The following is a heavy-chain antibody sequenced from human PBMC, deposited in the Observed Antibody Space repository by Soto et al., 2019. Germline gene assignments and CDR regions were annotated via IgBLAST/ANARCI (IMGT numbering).Heavy chain of an antibody. J-gene: IGHJ5*02. V-gene: IGHV3-23*01. CDR2: ISGSGFKK. Sequence: GGSLRLSCAASGFIFENFGMSWVRQAPGKGLEWISSISGSGFKKYYADSVKGRFTSSRDTSKSTVYLELNNLSAEDTAVYHCAKNQGVELVPLATVDWFDPWGQGSVVTVSS. D-gene: IGHD1-26*01. CDR3: AKNQGVELVPLATVDWFDP. CDR1: GFIFENFG.